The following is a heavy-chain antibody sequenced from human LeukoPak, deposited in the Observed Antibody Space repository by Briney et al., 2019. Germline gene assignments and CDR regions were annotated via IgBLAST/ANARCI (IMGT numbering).Heavy chain of an antibody. J-gene: IGHJ4*02. CDR3: AREGSGRTFNFDY. V-gene: IGHV3-23*01. Sequence: ETLSLTCTVSGGSISSYYWSWVRQAPGKGLQWVSALSAGGGGAFYADSVKGRFTISRDNSKNTLFLQMNNLRAEDTAVYYCAREGSGRTFNFDYWGQGTLVTVSS. D-gene: IGHD3-10*01. CDR2: LSAGGGGA. CDR1: GGSISSYY.